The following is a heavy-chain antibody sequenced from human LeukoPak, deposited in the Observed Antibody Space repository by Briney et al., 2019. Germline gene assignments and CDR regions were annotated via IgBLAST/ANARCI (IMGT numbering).Heavy chain of an antibody. V-gene: IGHV4-34*01. J-gene: IGHJ4*02. CDR2: INHSGST. CDR1: GGSFSGYY. Sequence: SETLSLTCAVYGGSFSGYYWSWIRQPPGKGLEWIGEINHSGSTNYNPSLKSRVTISVDTSKNQFSLKLSSVTAADTAVYYCARFSALRFSEWLPSYWGQGTLVTVSS. D-gene: IGHD3-3*01. CDR3: ARFSALRFSEWLPSY.